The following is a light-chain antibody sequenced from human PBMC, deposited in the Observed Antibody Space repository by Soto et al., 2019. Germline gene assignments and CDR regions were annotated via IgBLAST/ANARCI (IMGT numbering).Light chain of an antibody. V-gene: IGKV3-15*01. Sequence: EIVMTQSPATLSGSPGDRVTLTCRASQSLRSGLAWYQQKVGQAPRLLIYGASTRATGVPARYSGSGSGTEFNFTISSLQPEDVAAYYCQQYNSSVRTFGQGTKVDIK. CDR1: QSLRSG. CDR2: GAS. J-gene: IGKJ1*01. CDR3: QQYNSSVRT.